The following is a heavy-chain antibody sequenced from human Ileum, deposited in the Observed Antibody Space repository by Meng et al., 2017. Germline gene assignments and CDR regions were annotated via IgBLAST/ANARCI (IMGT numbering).Heavy chain of an antibody. Sequence: QLRLQESGPGLVKPSETLSLTCSVSSGSFTNNNYYWVWIRRPPGKGLEWIGEINHSGSTNYNPSLKSRVTISVDTSKNQFSLKLSSVTAADTAVYYCARGLTRGFYCSSTSCYWTLQAYNWFDPWGQGTLVTVSS. CDR3: ARGLTRGFYCSSTSCYWTLQAYNWFDP. D-gene: IGHD2-2*01. V-gene: IGHV4-39*07. J-gene: IGHJ5*02. CDR2: INHSGST. CDR1: SGSFTNNNYY.